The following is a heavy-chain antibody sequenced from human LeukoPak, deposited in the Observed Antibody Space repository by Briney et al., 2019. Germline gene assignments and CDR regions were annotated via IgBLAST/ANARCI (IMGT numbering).Heavy chain of an antibody. CDR2: ITGGAT. J-gene: IGHJ4*02. Sequence: GGSLRLSCSASEFTFSDYAMNWVRQAPGKGLEWVSAITGGATLYAESVKGRFTISRDNSNNILYLQMNNLRAEDTAVYYCANLYGDYGAYWGQGALVTVSS. V-gene: IGHV3-23*01. D-gene: IGHD4-17*01. CDR3: ANLYGDYGAY. CDR1: EFTFSDYA.